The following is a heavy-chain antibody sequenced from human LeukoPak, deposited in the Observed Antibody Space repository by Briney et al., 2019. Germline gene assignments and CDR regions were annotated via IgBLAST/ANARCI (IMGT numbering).Heavy chain of an antibody. Sequence: GGSLRLSCAASGFTFSSSAMSWVRQAPGKGLEWVSTISDNGGSTYYADSVKGRFTISRDNSKNTLYLQMNSLRAEDTAVYYCAKVWRYYDSSGYFRVNYFDYWGQGTLVTVSS. D-gene: IGHD3-22*01. V-gene: IGHV3-23*01. CDR1: GFTFSSSA. CDR2: ISDNGGST. CDR3: AKVWRYYDSSGYFRVNYFDY. J-gene: IGHJ4*02.